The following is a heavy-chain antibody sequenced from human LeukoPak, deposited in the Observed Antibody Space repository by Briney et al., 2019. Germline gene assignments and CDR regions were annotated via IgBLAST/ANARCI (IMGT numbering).Heavy chain of an antibody. J-gene: IGHJ6*02. D-gene: IGHD1-1*01. CDR2: INPNSGGT. CDR3: ARDPAGTSKYYYYYYGMDV. Sequence: GASVKVSCKASGYTFTGYYMHWVRQAPGQGLEWMGWINPNSGGTNYAQKFRGRVTMTRDTSISTAYMELSRLRSDDTAVYYCARDPAGTSKYYYYYYGMDVWGQGTTVTVSS. V-gene: IGHV1-2*02. CDR1: GYTFTGYY.